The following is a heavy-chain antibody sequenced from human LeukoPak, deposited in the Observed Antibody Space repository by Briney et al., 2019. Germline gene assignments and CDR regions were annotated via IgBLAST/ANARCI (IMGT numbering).Heavy chain of an antibody. CDR3: ARVYSSTSGKNVFDI. CDR1: GYTFTTYG. J-gene: IGHJ3*02. V-gene: IGHV7-4-1*01. D-gene: IGHD6-6*01. CDR2: INTNTGNP. Sequence: ASVKVSCKASGYTFTTYGISWVRQAPGQGLEWMGWINTNTGNPTYAQGFTGRFVFSLDTSVSTAYLQICSLKAEDTAVYYCARVYSSTSGKNVFDIWGQGTMVTVSS.